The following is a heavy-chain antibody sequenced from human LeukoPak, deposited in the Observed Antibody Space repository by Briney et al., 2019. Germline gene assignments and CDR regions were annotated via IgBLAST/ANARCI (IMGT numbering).Heavy chain of an antibody. V-gene: IGHV1-69*13. CDR3: AREYYYDSSGYFGY. CDR2: TIPIFGTA. D-gene: IGHD3-22*01. J-gene: IGHJ4*02. CDR1: GYIFTNYG. Sequence: SVKVSCKASGYIFTNYGISWVRQAPGQGLEWMGGTIPIFGTANYAQKFQGRVTITADESTSTAYMELSSLRSEDTAVYYCAREYYYDSSGYFGYWGQGTLVTVSS.